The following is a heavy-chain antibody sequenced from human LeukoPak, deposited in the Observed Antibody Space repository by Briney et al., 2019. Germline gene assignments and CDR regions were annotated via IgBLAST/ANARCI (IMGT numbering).Heavy chain of an antibody. J-gene: IGHJ5*02. CDR1: GGSISSYH. CDR2: IYYSGST. V-gene: IGHV4-59*01. CDR3: ARDLPPPYSSGREIGWFDP. Sequence: SETLSLTCTVSGGSISSYHWSWIRQPPGKGLEWIGYIYYSGSTNYNPSLKSRVTISVDTSKNQFSLKLSSVTAADTAVYYCARDLPPPYSSGREIGWFDPWGQGTLVTVSS. D-gene: IGHD6-19*01.